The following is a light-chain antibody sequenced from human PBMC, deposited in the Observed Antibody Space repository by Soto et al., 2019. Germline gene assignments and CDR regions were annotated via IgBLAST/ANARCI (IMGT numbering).Light chain of an antibody. CDR1: QSVGSS. CDR3: QQYKKWPPWT. CDR2: GAS. V-gene: IGKV3-15*01. J-gene: IGKJ1*01. Sequence: EVVMTQSPATLSVSPGERATLSCGASQSVGSSLAWYQHNPGQAPRLLIFGASSRATGIPARFSVSGSGTDFNLTISSLQSEDFAVYYCQQYKKWPPWTFGQGTKVEIK.